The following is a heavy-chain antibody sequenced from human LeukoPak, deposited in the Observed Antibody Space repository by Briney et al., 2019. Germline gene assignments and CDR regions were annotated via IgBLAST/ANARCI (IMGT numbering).Heavy chain of an antibody. Sequence: GRSLRLSCAASGFTSSNAWISWVRQAARKVLEWVGRISSKTAGETTNYAATVKGRTTISRDDSKNALYLQMNSLQTEDTAVYYCTTLVPATMWTHYWGPGTLVTVSS. CDR3: TTLVPATMWTHY. J-gene: IGHJ4*02. D-gene: IGHD2-2*01. CDR2: ISSKTAGETT. V-gene: IGHV3-15*01. CDR1: GFTSSNAW.